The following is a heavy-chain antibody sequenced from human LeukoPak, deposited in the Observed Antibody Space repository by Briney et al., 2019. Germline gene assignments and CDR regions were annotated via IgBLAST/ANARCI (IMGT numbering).Heavy chain of an antibody. CDR3: ARDTSPFGYYYYYGMDV. J-gene: IGHJ6*04. Sequence: GGSLTLSCAASGFTFSSYWMSWVRQAPGKGLEWVGNIKQDGSEKYHVDSVKGRFTISRDNAKTSLYLQMNSLRAEDTAVYYCARDTSPFGYYYYYGMDVWGKGTTVTVSS. V-gene: IGHV3-7*03. CDR2: IKQDGSEK. CDR1: GFTFSSYW. D-gene: IGHD3-3*01.